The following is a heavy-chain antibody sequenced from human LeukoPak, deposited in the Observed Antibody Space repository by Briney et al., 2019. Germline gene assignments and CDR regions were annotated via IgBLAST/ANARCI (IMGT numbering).Heavy chain of an antibody. J-gene: IGHJ4*02. Sequence: ASVKVSCKASGYTFTTYDFNLVRLASGQGLEWMGWMNPNSGDTGYAQKVQGRVTMTRNTSISTDYMELSSLRSEDTAVYYCARGLRREQQLLRAFDSWGQGTLVTVSS. CDR3: ARGLRREQQLLRAFDS. CDR2: MNPNSGDT. CDR1: GYTFTTYD. V-gene: IGHV1-8*01. D-gene: IGHD6-13*01.